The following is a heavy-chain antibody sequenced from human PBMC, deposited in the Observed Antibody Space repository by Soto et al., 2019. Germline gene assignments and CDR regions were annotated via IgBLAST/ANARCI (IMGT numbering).Heavy chain of an antibody. V-gene: IGHV3-21*01. CDR2: IGRRSDI. CDR1: GFSLSTYS. J-gene: IGHJ6*02. D-gene: IGHD1-1*01. CDR3: AREETHWPLAYGLDV. Sequence: PGGSLRLSCEASGFSLSTYSMHWVRQAPGKGLEWVSSIGRRSDIYYADSVKGRFTISRDNAKNSVSLQMNSLRDEDTAVYYCAREETHWPLAYGLDVWGQGTTVTVSS.